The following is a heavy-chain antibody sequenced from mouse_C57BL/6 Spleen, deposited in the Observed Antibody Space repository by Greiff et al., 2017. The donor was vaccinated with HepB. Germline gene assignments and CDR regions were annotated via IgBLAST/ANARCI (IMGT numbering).Heavy chain of an antibody. CDR1: GYTFTDYN. J-gene: IGHJ2*01. CDR3: ARPSYGNSDYFDY. D-gene: IGHD2-10*01. CDR2: INPNNGGT. Sequence: EVQLQQSGPELVKPGASVKIPCKASGYTFTDYNMDWVKQSHGKSLEWIGDINPNNGGTIYNQKFKGKATLTVDKSSSTAYMELRSLTSEDTAVYYCARPSYGNSDYFDYWGQGTTLTVSS. V-gene: IGHV1-18*01.